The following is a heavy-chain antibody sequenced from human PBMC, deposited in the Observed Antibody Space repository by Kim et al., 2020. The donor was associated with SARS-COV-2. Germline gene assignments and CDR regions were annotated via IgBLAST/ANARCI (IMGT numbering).Heavy chain of an antibody. CDR1: GFTFTSFW. CDR2: IKQDGNEK. V-gene: IGHV3-7*03. D-gene: IGHD3-16*01. CDR3: ARARRIPFGTVIATPYYFDY. Sequence: GGSLRLSCEASGFTFTSFWMSWVRQAPGKGLEWAANIKQDGNEKYYVDSVRGRFTISRDNAKNSLYLQMNSLGAEDTAVYYCARARRIPFGTVIATPYYFDYWGQGALVTISS. J-gene: IGHJ4*02.